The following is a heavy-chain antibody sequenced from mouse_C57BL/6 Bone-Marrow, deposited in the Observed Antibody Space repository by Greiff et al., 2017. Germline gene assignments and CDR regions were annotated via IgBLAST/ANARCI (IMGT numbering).Heavy chain of an antibody. CDR1: GYTFTSYG. J-gene: IGHJ2*01. V-gene: IGHV1-81*01. CDR2: IYPRSGNT. D-gene: IGHD1-1*01. CDR3: ARRNYYGSY. Sequence: VKLMESGAELARPGASVKLSCKASGYTFTSYGISWVKQRTGQGLEWIGEIYPRSGNTYYNEKFKGKATLTADKSSSTAYMELRSLTSEDSAFYFCARRNYYGSYWGQGTTLTVSS.